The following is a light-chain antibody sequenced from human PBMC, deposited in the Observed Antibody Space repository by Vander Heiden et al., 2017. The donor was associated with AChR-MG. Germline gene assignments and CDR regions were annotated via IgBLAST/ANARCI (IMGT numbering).Light chain of an antibody. CDR2: GAS. J-gene: IGKJ1*01. CDR1: QSVSSNY. CDR3: QQYGSSPRT. V-gene: IGKV3-20*01. Sequence: EIVLTQSPGTLSLSPGERATLSCRASQSVSSNYLAWYQQKPGQAPRLLIYGASSRATGIPDRFSGSGSGTDFTFTISRLEPEDCAVYYCQQYGSSPRTFGQGTKVEIK.